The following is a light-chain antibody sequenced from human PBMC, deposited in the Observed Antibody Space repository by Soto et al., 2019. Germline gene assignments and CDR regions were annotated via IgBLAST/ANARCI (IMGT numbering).Light chain of an antibody. Sequence: QSALTQPASVSGSPGQSITISCTGSSSDIGAYNYVSWFQQYPGKAPKLIISEVSNRPSGVSNRFSGSKSGTAASLTISGLQTEDEAHYFRFSFTTDWTHVFGTGTKVTVL. CDR2: EVS. CDR3: FSFTTDWTHV. V-gene: IGLV2-14*01. CDR1: SSDIGAYNY. J-gene: IGLJ1*01.